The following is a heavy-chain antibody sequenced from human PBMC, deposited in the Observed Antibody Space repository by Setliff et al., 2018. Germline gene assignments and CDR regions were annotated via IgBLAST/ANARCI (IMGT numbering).Heavy chain of an antibody. V-gene: IGHV1-69*05. CDR1: GGTFSSYG. CDR3: VREGVDSRSSTDYRYYMDV. J-gene: IGHJ6*03. CDR2: TIPMFGTT. D-gene: IGHD3-22*01. Sequence: GASVKVSCKASGGTFSSYGISWVRQAPGQGLGWMGGTIPMFGTTNYARKFQGRVTIITDESTSTAYMQLSSLGSEDTAVYYCVREGVDSRSSTDYRYYMDVWGKGTTVTVSS.